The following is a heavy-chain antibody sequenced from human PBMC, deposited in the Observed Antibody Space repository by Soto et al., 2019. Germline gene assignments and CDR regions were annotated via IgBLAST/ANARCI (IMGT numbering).Heavy chain of an antibody. CDR3: ARELEYYDYFGLDV. Sequence: QVQLVESGGGVVQPGKSLRLSCEVSGFPLSDYGMHWVRQAPGKGLEWVAVLWSDGAYSFYAGSVMGRFTVSRDTSKNTLFLEVESLRGDDKGVYYCARELEYYDYFGLDVWGQGTTVIVSS. D-gene: IGHD6-6*01. V-gene: IGHV3-33*01. CDR1: GFPLSDYG. CDR2: LWSDGAYS. J-gene: IGHJ6*02.